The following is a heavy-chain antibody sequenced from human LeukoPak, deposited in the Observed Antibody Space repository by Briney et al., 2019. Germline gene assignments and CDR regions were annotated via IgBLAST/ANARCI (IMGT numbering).Heavy chain of an antibody. J-gene: IGHJ4*02. D-gene: IGHD2-2*01. Sequence: GASVKVSCKASGGTFSSYAISWVRQAPGQGLEWMGGIIPIFGTADYAQKFQGRVTITTDESTSTAYMELSSLRSADTAVYYCARRYCNSTSGCYFDYWGQGTLVTVSS. V-gene: IGHV1-69*05. CDR3: ARRYCNSTSGCYFDY. CDR1: GGTFSSYA. CDR2: IIPIFGTA.